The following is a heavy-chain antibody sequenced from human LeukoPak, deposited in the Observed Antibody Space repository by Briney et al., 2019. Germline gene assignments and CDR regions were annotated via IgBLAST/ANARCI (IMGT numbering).Heavy chain of an antibody. CDR3: AKVRPGGDCFDY. CDR2: LKAGGGST. D-gene: IGHD1-14*01. J-gene: IGHJ4*02. V-gene: IGHV3-23*01. CDR1: GFPFSSYA. Sequence: SGGALRLLWTASGFPFSSYAITWVRQAPGKGLEWVTALKAGGGSTYYADSVKGRFTISRDNSKNTLYLQMNSLRADATAVYYCAKVRPGGDCFDYWGQGTLVTVSS.